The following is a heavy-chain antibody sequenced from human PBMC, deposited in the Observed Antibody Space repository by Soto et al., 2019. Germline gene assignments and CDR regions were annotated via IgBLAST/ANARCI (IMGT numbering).Heavy chain of an antibody. D-gene: IGHD6-19*01. V-gene: IGHV3-72*01. CDR2: TRNKANSYTT. CDR3: ARDHYSSGWHFDY. Sequence: GGSLRLSCAASGFTFSDHYMDWVRQAPGKGLEWVGRTRNKANSYTTEYAASVKGRFTISRDVSKNSVYLQMNSLKTEDTAVYYCARDHYSSGWHFDYWGQGTLVTVSS. CDR1: GFTFSDHY. J-gene: IGHJ4*02.